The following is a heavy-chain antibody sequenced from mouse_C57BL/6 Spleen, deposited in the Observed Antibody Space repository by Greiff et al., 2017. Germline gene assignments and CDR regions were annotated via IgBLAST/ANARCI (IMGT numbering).Heavy chain of an antibody. D-gene: IGHD1-1*01. V-gene: IGHV1-82*01. CDR1: GYAFSSSW. CDR3: ASGSSYGGFAY. J-gene: IGHJ3*01. Sequence: VQLQQSGPELVKPGASVKISCKASGYAFSSSWMNWVKQRPGKGLEWIGRIYPGDGDTNYNGKFKGKATLTADKSSSTAYMRLSSLTSEDSAVYFCASGSSYGGFAYWGQGTLVTVSA. CDR2: IYPGDGDT.